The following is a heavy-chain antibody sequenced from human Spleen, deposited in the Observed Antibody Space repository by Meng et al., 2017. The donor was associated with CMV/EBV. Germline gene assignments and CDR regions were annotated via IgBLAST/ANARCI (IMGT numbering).Heavy chain of an antibody. CDR1: GYTFTSYD. V-gene: IGHV1-2*02. D-gene: IGHD3-3*01. Sequence: ASVKVSCKASGYTFTSYDINWVRQATGQGLEWVGWINPHSGGTRYAQKFQGRLTMTRDTSISTAYMELTRLRSHDTAVYYCATIGGLCHDFWNHWGRGTLVTVSS. CDR3: ATIGGLCHDFWNH. CDR2: INPHSGGT. J-gene: IGHJ1*01.